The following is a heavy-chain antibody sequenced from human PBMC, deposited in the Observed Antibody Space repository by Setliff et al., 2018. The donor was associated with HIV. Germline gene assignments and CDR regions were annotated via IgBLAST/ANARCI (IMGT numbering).Heavy chain of an antibody. CDR1: GGSISSSSYY. D-gene: IGHD3-16*02. Sequence: KTSETLSLTCTVSGGSISSSSYYWGWIRQPPGKGLEWIGSIYYSGSTYYNPSLKSRVTISVDTSKNQFSLKLSSVTAADTAVYYCASLITFGGVIANYYFDYWGQGMLVTVSS. CDR2: IYYSGST. V-gene: IGHV4-39*01. J-gene: IGHJ4*02. CDR3: ASLITFGGVIANYYFDY.